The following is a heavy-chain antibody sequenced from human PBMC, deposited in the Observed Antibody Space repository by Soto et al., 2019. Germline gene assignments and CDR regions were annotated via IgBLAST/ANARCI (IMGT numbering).Heavy chain of an antibody. CDR2: ISSNGNNT. J-gene: IGHJ4*02. CDR1: GFTFSSYA. Sequence: GGSLRLSCSASGFTFSSYAMHWVRQAPGKGLEYVSAISSNGNNTYYADSVKGRFTISRDNSKNTLYLQMSSLRPEDTAVYYCVKRYCGGDCYFDYWGQGTLVTVSS. D-gene: IGHD2-21*02. CDR3: VKRYCGGDCYFDY. V-gene: IGHV3-64D*06.